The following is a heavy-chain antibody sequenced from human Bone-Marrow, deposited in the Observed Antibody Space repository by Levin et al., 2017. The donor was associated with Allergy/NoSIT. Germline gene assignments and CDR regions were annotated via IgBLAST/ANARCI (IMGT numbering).Heavy chain of an antibody. V-gene: IGHV1-3*01. CDR3: ARAGGNQLFQGYYYGMDV. D-gene: IGHD2-2*01. Sequence: GESLKISCKASGYTFTSYAMHWVRQAPGQRLEWMGWINAGNGNTKYSQKFQGRVTITRDTSASTAYMELSSLRSEDTAVYYCARAGGNQLFQGYYYGMDVWGQGTTVTVSS. CDR1: GYTFTSYA. CDR2: INAGNGNT. J-gene: IGHJ6*02.